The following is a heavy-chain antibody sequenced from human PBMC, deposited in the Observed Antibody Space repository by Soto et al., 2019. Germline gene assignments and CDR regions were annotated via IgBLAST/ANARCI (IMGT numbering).Heavy chain of an antibody. J-gene: IGHJ6*03. CDR3: ARDLVEVGYCSGGSCYSPYYYYYYMDV. D-gene: IGHD2-15*01. CDR1: GYTFTSYY. Sequence: ASVKVSCKASGYTFTSYYMHWVRQAPGQGLEWMGIINPSGGSTSYAQKFQGRVTMTRDTSTSTVYMELSSLRSEDTAVYYCARDLVEVGYCSGGSCYSPYYYYYYMDVWGKGTTVIVSS. CDR2: INPSGGST. V-gene: IGHV1-46*03.